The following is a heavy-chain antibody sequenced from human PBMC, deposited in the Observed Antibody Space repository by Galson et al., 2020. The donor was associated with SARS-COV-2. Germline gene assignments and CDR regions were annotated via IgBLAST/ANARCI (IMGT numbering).Heavy chain of an antibody. D-gene: IGHD2-15*01. CDR3: ARAQVLVPYAVDY. J-gene: IGHJ4*02. V-gene: IGHV3-21*01. CDR2: ISSSSSYI. Sequence: GESLKISCAASGFTFSSYSMNWVRQAPGKGLEWVSSISSSSSYIYYADSVKGRFTISRDNAKNSLYLQMNSLRAEDTAVYYCARAQVLVPYAVDYWGQGTLVTVAS. CDR1: GFTFSSYS.